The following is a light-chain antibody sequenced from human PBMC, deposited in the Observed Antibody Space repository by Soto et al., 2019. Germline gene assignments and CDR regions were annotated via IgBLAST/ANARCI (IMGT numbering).Light chain of an antibody. J-gene: IGKJ1*01. CDR2: QAS. Sequence: DIQMTQSPSTLSASVRERVTITCRASDSVSRWLAWYQQKPGRTPKLLIYQASTLETGVPSRFSGSGSGTELTLTISSLQPDDFATYYCQQYNAYSQAFGQGTKVEIK. V-gene: IGKV1-5*03. CDR1: DSVSRW. CDR3: QQYNAYSQA.